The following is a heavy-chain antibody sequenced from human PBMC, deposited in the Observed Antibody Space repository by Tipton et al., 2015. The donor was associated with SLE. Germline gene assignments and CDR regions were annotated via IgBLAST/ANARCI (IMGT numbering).Heavy chain of an antibody. CDR3: ARGPYYDFWSGLTNGRHAFDI. J-gene: IGHJ3*02. V-gene: IGHV1-69*01. Sequence: QVQLVQSGPEVKKPGSSVKVSCKASGGTFSSYAFSWVRQAPGQGLEWMGGIIAIFGTADYAQKFQGRVTITTDESTSTAYMELSSLRYEDTAVYYCARGPYYDFWSGLTNGRHAFDIWGQGTMVTVSS. CDR1: GGTFSSYA. D-gene: IGHD3-3*01. CDR2: IIAIFGTA.